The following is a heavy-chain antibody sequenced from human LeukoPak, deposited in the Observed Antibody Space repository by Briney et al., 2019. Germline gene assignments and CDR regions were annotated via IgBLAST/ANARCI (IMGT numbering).Heavy chain of an antibody. D-gene: IGHD2-8*01. CDR1: GYTFTDYY. J-gene: IGHJ3*02. V-gene: IGHV1-2*02. Sequence: AASVKVSCKASGYTFTDYYIHWVRQAPGQGLEWLGWIYPNSGGTNYAQKFQGRVTMTRDTSISAAYMDLTRLRSDGTAMYYCARDGVSGGAFDIWGQGTMVTVSS. CDR3: ARDGVSGGAFDI. CDR2: IYPNSGGT.